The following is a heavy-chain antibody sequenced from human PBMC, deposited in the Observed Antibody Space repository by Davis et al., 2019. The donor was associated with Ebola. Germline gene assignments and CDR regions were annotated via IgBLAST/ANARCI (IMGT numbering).Heavy chain of an antibody. CDR1: GGSISSSSYS. J-gene: IGHJ6*04. CDR2: MHSDGIP. V-gene: IGHV4-39*01. Sequence: SDTLSLTFTVPGGSISSSSYSWDWVRRPPGKGLEWIGSMHSDGIPYYNPSLESRVTVFVDTSKNQFSLRLSSVTAADTAVYYCARRGPVYYYGMGVWGKGTTVNVSS. CDR3: ARRGPVYYYGMGV. D-gene: IGHD5-12*01.